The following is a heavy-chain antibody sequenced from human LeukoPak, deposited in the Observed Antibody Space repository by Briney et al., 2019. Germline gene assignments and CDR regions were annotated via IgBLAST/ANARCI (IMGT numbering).Heavy chain of an antibody. CDR1: GGSFSGYY. D-gene: IGHD3-10*01. Sequence: SETLSLTCAVYGGSFSGYYWSWIRQPPGKGLEWIGEINHSGSTNYNPSLKSRVTISVDTSKNQFSLKLSSVTAADTAVYYCALTGFRELWNQEYWGQGTLVTVSS. CDR2: INHSGST. V-gene: IGHV4-34*01. CDR3: ALTGFRELWNQEY. J-gene: IGHJ4*02.